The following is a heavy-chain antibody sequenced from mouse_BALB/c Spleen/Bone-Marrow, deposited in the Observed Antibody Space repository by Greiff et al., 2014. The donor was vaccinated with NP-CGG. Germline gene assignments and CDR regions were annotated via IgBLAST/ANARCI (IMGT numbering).Heavy chain of an antibody. V-gene: IGHV1-18*01. CDR2: INPNIGGT. D-gene: IGHD2-14*01. CDR1: GYTFTDYT. CDR3: TRSRYGDY. J-gene: IGHJ2*01. Sequence: EVKLQESGPELVKPGASVKISCKTSGYTFTDYTMHWVKQSHGKSLEWIGHINPNIGGTNYNQKLKGKATLTLDKSSRTAYMELRSLTSEDSAGYYCTRSRYGDYWGQGTTLTVSA.